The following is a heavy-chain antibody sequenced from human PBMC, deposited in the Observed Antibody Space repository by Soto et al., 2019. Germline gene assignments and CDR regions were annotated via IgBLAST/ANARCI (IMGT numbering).Heavy chain of an antibody. Sequence: SETLSLTCTVSGGSFSSYYWSWIRQPPGKGLEWIGYIYYSGSTNYNPSLTSRVTISVDTTKNQFSLRLSSVTAADTAVYYCARDSHYDFWSGYCPLFGMDVWGQGTTVTVSS. CDR2: IYYSGST. J-gene: IGHJ6*02. D-gene: IGHD3-3*01. V-gene: IGHV4-59*01. CDR3: ARDSHYDFWSGYCPLFGMDV. CDR1: GGSFSSYY.